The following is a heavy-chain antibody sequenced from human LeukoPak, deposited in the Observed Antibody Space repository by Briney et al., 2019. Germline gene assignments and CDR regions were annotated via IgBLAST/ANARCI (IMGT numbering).Heavy chain of an antibody. Sequence: ASVKVSCKASGYTFTSYYMHWVRQAPGQGLEWMGIINPSGGSTSYAQKFQGRVTMTRDTSTSTVYMELSSLRSEDTAVYYCTTHNIPGQWLGHYWGQGTLVTVSS. CDR3: TTHNIPGQWLGHY. V-gene: IGHV1-46*01. CDR2: INPSGGST. D-gene: IGHD6-19*01. CDR1: GYTFTSYY. J-gene: IGHJ4*02.